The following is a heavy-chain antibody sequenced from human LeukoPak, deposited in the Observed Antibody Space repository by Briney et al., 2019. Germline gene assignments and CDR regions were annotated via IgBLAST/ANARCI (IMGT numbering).Heavy chain of an antibody. D-gene: IGHD6-19*01. Sequence: PGGSLRLSCAASGFTFSNYAMSWVRQAPGKRLEWVSGVSGSGGSTYYGDSVKGRFTISRDNSKNTLYLQMNSLRAEDTAIYYCAKDDHSSGWYYFDYWGQGAVVTVSS. J-gene: IGHJ4*02. CDR3: AKDDHSSGWYYFDY. V-gene: IGHV3-23*01. CDR1: GFTFSNYA. CDR2: VSGSGGST.